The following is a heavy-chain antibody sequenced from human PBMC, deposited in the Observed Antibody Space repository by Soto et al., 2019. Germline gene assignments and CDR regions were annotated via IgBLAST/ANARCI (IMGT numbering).Heavy chain of an antibody. D-gene: IGHD6-13*01. CDR3: ARWYRTFHGFDP. J-gene: IGHJ5*02. CDR2: MNPNSGNT. Sequence: QVQLVQSGAEVKKPGASVKVSCKASGYTFTSYDINWVRQATGQGLEWMGWMNPNSGNTGYAQKFQGRVTMTRNTSIRTAYMELSSLRSEDTAVYYCARWYRTFHGFDPWGQGTLVTVSS. CDR1: GYTFTSYD. V-gene: IGHV1-8*01.